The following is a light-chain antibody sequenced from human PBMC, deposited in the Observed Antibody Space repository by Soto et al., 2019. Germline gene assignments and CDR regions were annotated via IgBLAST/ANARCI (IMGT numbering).Light chain of an antibody. CDR2: IND. CDR1: SSNIGDNP. V-gene: IGLV1-44*01. Sequence: VLTQPPSASGTPGQRITVSCSGSSSNIGDNPVNWYQQLPGAAPKLLIYINDQRPSGVPDRFSGSKSGTSASLAISGLQPEDEADYYCAAWDDSLNALFGTGTKVTVL. CDR3: AAWDDSLNAL. J-gene: IGLJ1*01.